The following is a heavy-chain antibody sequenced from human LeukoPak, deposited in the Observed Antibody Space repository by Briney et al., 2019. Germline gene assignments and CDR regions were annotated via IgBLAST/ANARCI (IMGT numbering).Heavy chain of an antibody. CDR2: ISSNGGST. V-gene: IGHV3-64D*06. J-gene: IGHJ4*02. Sequence: GGSLRLPCSASGFTFSSYAMHWVRQAPGKGLEYVSAISSNGGSTYYADSVKGRFTISRDNSKNTLYLQMSSLRAEDTAVYYCVKGSYIVATTTFDYWGQGTLVTVSS. D-gene: IGHD5-12*01. CDR1: GFTFSSYA. CDR3: VKGSYIVATTTFDY.